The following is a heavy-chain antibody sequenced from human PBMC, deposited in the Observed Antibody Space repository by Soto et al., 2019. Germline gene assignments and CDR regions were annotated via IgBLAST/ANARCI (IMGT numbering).Heavy chain of an antibody. CDR1: GDTFKNCV. V-gene: IGHV1-69*01. CDR3: AAELGFGKLSVV. Sequence: QVQVVQSGVEGRRPGSSVKVSCKASGDTFKNCVISWVRQAPGQGLEWMVGIIPLFGTTDFAQRFQGRLTITTDESTTTAYMALSRLRSEDTATYYCAAELGFGKLSVVWGQGTTVIVSS. J-gene: IGHJ6*02. D-gene: IGHD3-10*01. CDR2: IIPLFGTT.